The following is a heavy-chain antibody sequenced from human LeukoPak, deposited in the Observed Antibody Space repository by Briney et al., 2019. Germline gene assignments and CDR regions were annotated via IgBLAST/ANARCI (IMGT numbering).Heavy chain of an antibody. D-gene: IGHD3-22*01. V-gene: IGHV4-39*02. Sequence: SQTLSLTCTVSGGSISSSSYYWGWIRQPPGKGLEWTGSIYYSGSTYYNPSLKSRVTISVDTSKNQFSLKLSSVTAADTAVYYCARDHDYYDSSGLLDYWGQGTLVTVSS. CDR3: ARDHDYYDSSGLLDY. CDR2: IYYSGST. J-gene: IGHJ4*02. CDR1: GGSISSSSYY.